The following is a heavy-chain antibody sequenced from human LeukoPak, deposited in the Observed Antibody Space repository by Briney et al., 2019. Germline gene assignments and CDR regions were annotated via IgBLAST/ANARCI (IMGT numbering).Heavy chain of an antibody. CDR2: IDISGGPT. J-gene: IGHJ4*02. D-gene: IGHD1-26*01. V-gene: IGHV3-23*01. CDR3: AKIVGNYGFDF. Sequence: GGSLRLSCAASGFAFSTFGMSWVRQAPRKRPEWVSTIDISGGPTYYADSVKGRFTISRDNSKNSLYLQMNSLRAEDTAVYYCAKIVGNYGFDFWGQGTLVTVSS. CDR1: GFAFSTFG.